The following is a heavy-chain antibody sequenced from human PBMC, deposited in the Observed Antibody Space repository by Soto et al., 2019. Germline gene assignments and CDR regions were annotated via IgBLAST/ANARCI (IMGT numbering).Heavy chain of an antibody. D-gene: IGHD6-19*01. Sequence: SETLSLTCAVYGVSFSGYYWSWIRQPPGKGLEWIGEINHSGSTNYNPSLKSRVTISVDTSKNQFSLKLSSVTAADTAVYYCVRGGGYSSGYSGWGQGTMVTVSS. CDR2: INHSGST. CDR3: VRGGGYSSGYSG. CDR1: GVSFSGYY. J-gene: IGHJ3*01. V-gene: IGHV4-34*01.